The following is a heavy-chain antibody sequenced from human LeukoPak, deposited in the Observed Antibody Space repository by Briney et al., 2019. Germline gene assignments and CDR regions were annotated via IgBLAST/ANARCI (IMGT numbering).Heavy chain of an antibody. CDR3: ARDTPPAYCGGDCYYTFDI. D-gene: IGHD2-21*02. CDR1: GFTFSTYW. CDR2: INSDGSGT. J-gene: IGHJ3*02. V-gene: IGHV3-74*01. Sequence: GGSLGLSCAASGFTFSTYWMHWVRQAPGKGLVWVSRINSDGSGTSYADSVKGRFTISRDNAKNTLYLQMNSLRAEDTAVYYCARDTPPAYCGGDCYYTFDIWGQGTMVTVSS.